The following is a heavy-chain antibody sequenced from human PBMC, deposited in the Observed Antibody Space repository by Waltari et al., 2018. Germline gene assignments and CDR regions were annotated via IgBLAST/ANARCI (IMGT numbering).Heavy chain of an antibody. D-gene: IGHD6-19*01. J-gene: IGHJ4*02. CDR1: GGSSSGDY. V-gene: IGHV4-34*01. CDR2: INHSGST. CDR3: ARQFSSGWYSEY. Sequence: QVQLQQWGAGLLKPSETLSLTCAVYGGSSSGDYWSWIGQSPGKGLEWIGEINHSGSTNYNPSLKSRVTISVDTSKNQFSLKVSSVTAADTAVYYCARQFSSGWYSEYWGQGTLVTVSS.